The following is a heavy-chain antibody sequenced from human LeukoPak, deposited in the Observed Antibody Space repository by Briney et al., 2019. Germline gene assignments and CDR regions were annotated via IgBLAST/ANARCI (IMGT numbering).Heavy chain of an antibody. V-gene: IGHV4-31*03. D-gene: IGHD5-18*01. J-gene: IGHJ4*02. CDR2: IHYSGST. CDR3: ARTSKGGYSYGYADY. CDR1: GGSISSGGYY. Sequence: SQTLSLTCTVSGGSISSGGYYWSWIRQHPGKGLEWIGYIHYSGSTYYHASLRRRLTISVDTSKNQFSLNLSSVTAADTAVYYCARTSKGGYSYGYADYWGQGTLVTVSS.